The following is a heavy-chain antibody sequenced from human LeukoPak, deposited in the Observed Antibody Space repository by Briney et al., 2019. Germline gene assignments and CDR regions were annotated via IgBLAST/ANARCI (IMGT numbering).Heavy chain of an antibody. CDR1: GFTVSSNY. CDR3: AKGPNILNCSSTSCYVPFDY. D-gene: IGHD2-2*01. CDR2: IYSGGST. Sequence: GGSLRLSCAASGFTVSSNYMSWVRQAPGKGLEWVSVIYSGGSTYYADSVKGRFTISRDNSKNTLYLQMNSLRAEDTAVYYCAKGPNILNCSSTSCYVPFDYWGQGTLVTVSS. V-gene: IGHV3-53*01. J-gene: IGHJ4*02.